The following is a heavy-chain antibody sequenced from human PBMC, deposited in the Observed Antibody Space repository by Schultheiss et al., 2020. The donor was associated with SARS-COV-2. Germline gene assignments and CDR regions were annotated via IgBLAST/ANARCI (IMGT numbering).Heavy chain of an antibody. CDR1: GGSISSYY. Sequence: SETLSLTCTVSGGSISSYYWSWIRQHPGKGLEWIGYIYYSGSTYYNPSLKSRVTMSVDTSKNQFSLKLSSVTAADTAVYYCARDFGAVAYFDYWGQGTLVTVSS. CDR2: IYYSGST. V-gene: IGHV4-59*12. D-gene: IGHD6-19*01. J-gene: IGHJ4*02. CDR3: ARDFGAVAYFDY.